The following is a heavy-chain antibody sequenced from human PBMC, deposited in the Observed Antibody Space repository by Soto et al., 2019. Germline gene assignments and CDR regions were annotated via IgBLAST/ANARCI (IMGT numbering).Heavy chain of an antibody. Sequence: QVQLQQWGAGLLKPSETLSLTCAVYGGSFSGYYWNWIRQPPGKGLEWIGEISQSGSTNYNPSLKRRLTISKDTPKNQSSLKPSPFTAADASVYYCARGRSLRPTSPFRPQFGRSCFDPWGPGTLVTVSS. CDR2: ISQSGST. CDR3: ARGRSLRPTSPFRPQFGRSCFDP. J-gene: IGHJ5*02. CDR1: GGSFSGYY. V-gene: IGHV4-34*01. D-gene: IGHD3-10*01.